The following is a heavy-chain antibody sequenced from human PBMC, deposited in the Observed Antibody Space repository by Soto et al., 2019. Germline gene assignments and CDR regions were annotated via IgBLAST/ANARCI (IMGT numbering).Heavy chain of an antibody. CDR3: ARDLPPSGMDV. Sequence: SETLSLTCAVSGGSISSGGYSWSWIRQPPGKGLEWIGYIYYSGSTNYNPSLKSRVTISVDTSKNQFSLKLSSVTAADTAVYYCARDLPPSGMDVWGQGTTVTVSS. V-gene: IGHV4-61*08. CDR1: GGSISSGGYS. J-gene: IGHJ6*02. CDR2: IYYSGST.